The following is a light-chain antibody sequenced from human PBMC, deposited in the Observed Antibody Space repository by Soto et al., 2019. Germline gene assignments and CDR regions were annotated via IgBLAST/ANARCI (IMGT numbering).Light chain of an antibody. CDR2: GAS. V-gene: IGKV3-20*01. J-gene: IGKJ3*01. CDR3: QQYSSSPPEFT. Sequence: VLTQSPGTLSVSPGERVTLSCRASQSVNSNYLAWYQQRPGQAPRLLIFGASYRATGIPDRFSGSGSGTDFTLTISRLEPEDFAVYYCQQYSSSPPEFTFGTGTKVDSK. CDR1: QSVNSNY.